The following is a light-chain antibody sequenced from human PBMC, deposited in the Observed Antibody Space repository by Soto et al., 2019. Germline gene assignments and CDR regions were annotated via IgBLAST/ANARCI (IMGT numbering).Light chain of an antibody. CDR2: EVT. J-gene: IGLJ1*01. V-gene: IGLV2-14*01. CDR3: ASYTSRGTRV. Sequence: QYALTQPASVSGSPGQSITISCTGTSSDVGGYIYVSWYQQRPGKAPKFMIYEVTNRPSGVSNRFSGSKSGNTASLTISGLQAEDEADYYCASYTSRGTRVFGTGTKLTVL. CDR1: SSDVGGYIY.